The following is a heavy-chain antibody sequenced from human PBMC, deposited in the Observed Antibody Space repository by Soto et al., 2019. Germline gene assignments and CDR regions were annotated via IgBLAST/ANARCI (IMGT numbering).Heavy chain of an antibody. CDR1: SGFTFRSYW. V-gene: IGHV3-7*01. J-gene: IGHJ4*02. CDR2: IKQDGSEK. D-gene: IGHD6-19*01. Sequence: EVQLVESGGGLVQPGGSLRLSCAASSGFTFRSYWMNWVRQAPGKGLEWVANIKQDGSEKNYGDSVKGRFTISRDNAKISLYLQMNGLRADDTAVYYCAGGGGWESDSWGQGTLVIVSS. CDR3: AGGGGWESDS.